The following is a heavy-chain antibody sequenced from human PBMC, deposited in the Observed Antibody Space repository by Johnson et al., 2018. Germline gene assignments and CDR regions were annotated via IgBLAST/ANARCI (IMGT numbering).Heavy chain of an antibody. V-gene: IGHV1-69*06. Sequence: QLVESGAEVKKPGSSVKVSCETGDTFNSYAISWVRQAPGQGLEWMGGIIPLTHKTNYAQKFQGRVRITAVKASTTAYMELISLRFEDTAVYYCARVLYGVVKGLDVWGQGTTVTVSS. CDR2: IIPLTHKT. CDR1: GDTFNSYA. D-gene: IGHD3-3*01. CDR3: ARVLYGVVKGLDV. J-gene: IGHJ6*02.